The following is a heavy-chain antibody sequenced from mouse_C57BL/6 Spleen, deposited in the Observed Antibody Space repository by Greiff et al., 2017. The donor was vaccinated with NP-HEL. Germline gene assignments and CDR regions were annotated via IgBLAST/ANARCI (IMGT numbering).Heavy chain of an antibody. CDR1: GFSLTSYG. V-gene: IGHV2-6-1*01. Sequence: VKLVESGPGLVAPSQSLSITCTVSGFSLTSYGVHWVRQPPGKGLEWLVVIWSDGSTTYNSALKSRLSISKDNSKSQVFLKMNSLQTDDTAMYYCARHDGNPHYAMDYWGQGTSVTVSS. D-gene: IGHD2-1*01. J-gene: IGHJ4*01. CDR3: ARHDGNPHYAMDY. CDR2: IWSDGST.